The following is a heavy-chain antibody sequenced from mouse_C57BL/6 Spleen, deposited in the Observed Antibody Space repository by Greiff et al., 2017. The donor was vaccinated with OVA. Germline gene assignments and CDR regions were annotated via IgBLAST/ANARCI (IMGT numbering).Heavy chain of an antibody. D-gene: IGHD1-1*01. J-gene: IGHJ4*01. CDR3: ARFNTTDDYAMDY. Sequence: VQLQQSGPELVKPGASVKISCKASGYTFTDYSMNWVKQSHGKSLEWIGDINPNNVGTSYNQKFKGKATLTVDKSSSTAYMELRSLTSEDSAVYYCARFNTTDDYAMDYWGQGTSVTVSS. V-gene: IGHV1-26*01. CDR1: GYTFTDYS. CDR2: INPNNVGT.